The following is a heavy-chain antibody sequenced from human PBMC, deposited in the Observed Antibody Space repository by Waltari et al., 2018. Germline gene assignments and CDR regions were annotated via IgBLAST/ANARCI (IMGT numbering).Heavy chain of an antibody. CDR3: AGGYYESSGFSFYYFYHMDV. CDR1: GGSFARYG. D-gene: IGHD3-22*01. CDR2: IIPTVGTT. J-gene: IGHJ6*03. Sequence: QVQLVQSGAEVKKPGSSVTVSCKASGGSFARYGISWVRPAPGQGLEWMGGIIPTVGTTNYAQKFQGRVTINADKSTSTAYMHLTSLRSEDAAVYYCAGGYYESSGFSFYYFYHMDVWGKGTTVTVSS. V-gene: IGHV1-69*14.